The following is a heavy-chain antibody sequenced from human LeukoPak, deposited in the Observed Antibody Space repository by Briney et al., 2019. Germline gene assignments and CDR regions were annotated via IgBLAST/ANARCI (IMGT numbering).Heavy chain of an antibody. Sequence: GGSLRLSCAASGFTFSSYWMHWVRQAPGKGLVWVSRINSDGSSTSYADSVKGRFTISRDNSKNTLYLQMNSLRAEDTAVYYCAKASTGYYHLFDPWGQGTLVTVSS. D-gene: IGHD3-9*01. V-gene: IGHV3-74*01. J-gene: IGHJ5*02. CDR3: AKASTGYYHLFDP. CDR1: GFTFSSYW. CDR2: INSDGSST.